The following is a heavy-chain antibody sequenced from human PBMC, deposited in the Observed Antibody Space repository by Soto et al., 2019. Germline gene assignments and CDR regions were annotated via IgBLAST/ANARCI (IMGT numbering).Heavy chain of an antibody. J-gene: IGHJ4*02. CDR3: ARVYCSGGSCYSIDY. CDR2: ISAYNGNT. Sequence: ASVKVSCKASGYTFTNYGSSWVRQAPGQGLERRGWISAYNGNTSYAQKFQGRVTMTTDTSTSTVYMELSSLRSEDTAVYYCARVYCSGGSCYSIDYWGQGTLFTVSS. V-gene: IGHV1-18*01. CDR1: GYTFTNYG. D-gene: IGHD2-15*01.